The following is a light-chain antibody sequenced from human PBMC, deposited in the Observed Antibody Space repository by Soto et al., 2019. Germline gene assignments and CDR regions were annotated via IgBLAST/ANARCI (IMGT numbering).Light chain of an antibody. V-gene: IGKV1-17*01. CDR2: AAS. Sequence: DIHMTQSPSSLSASVGDRVTITCRASQGNRNDLGWYQQKPGKAPKRLIYAASSLQSGVPSRFSGSGCGTNLTLTIMGLDSEDFATYYCLQHNRYPQSCGQGTKVEIK. J-gene: IGKJ1*01. CDR1: QGNRND. CDR3: LQHNRYPQS.